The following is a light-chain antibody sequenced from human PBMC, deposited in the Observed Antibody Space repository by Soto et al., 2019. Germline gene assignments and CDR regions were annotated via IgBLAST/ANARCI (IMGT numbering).Light chain of an antibody. CDR2: SAS. J-gene: IGKJ4*01. Sequence: DIQMTQSPSSLSASVGDRVTITCRASQSISSYLNWYQQKPGKAPNLLIYSASSLHSGVPSRFSGSGSGTDFSLIISSLQPEDFATYYCQQSSSNPLTFGGGTRVA. V-gene: IGKV1-39*01. CDR1: QSISSY. CDR3: QQSSSNPLT.